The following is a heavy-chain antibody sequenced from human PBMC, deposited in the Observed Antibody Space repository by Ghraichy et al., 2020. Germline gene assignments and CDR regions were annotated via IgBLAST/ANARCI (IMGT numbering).Heavy chain of an antibody. CDR2: ISSSSSYI. V-gene: IGHV3-21*01. CDR1: GFTFSSYS. Sequence: GESLNISCAASGFTFSSYSMNWVRQAPGKGLEWVSSISSSSSYIYYADSVKGRFTISRDNAKNSLYLQMNSLRAEDTAVNYCAREPKGSSSYFDYWGQGTLVTVSS. J-gene: IGHJ4*02. CDR3: AREPKGSSSYFDY. D-gene: IGHD6-6*01.